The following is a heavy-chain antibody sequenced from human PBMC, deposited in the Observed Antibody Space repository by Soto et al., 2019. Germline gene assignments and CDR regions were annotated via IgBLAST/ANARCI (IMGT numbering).Heavy chain of an antibody. Sequence: QVQLVESGGGVVQPGRSLTLSCGASGFTFSSSGMHWVRQAPGKGLEWVAVISSDGSDKYDEDSVKGRFTISRDKSKNPQYLRMSSLRDEDTAVYYCAKDQGSCWAFDYWGQGTLVTVSS. CDR1: GFTFSSSG. V-gene: IGHV3-30*18. CDR3: AKDQGSCWAFDY. CDR2: ISSDGSDK. D-gene: IGHD6-13*01. J-gene: IGHJ4*02.